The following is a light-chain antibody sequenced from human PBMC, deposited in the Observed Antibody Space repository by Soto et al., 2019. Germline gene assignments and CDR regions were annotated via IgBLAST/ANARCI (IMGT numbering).Light chain of an antibody. V-gene: IGLV3-21*02. J-gene: IGLJ3*02. CDR2: EDS. Sequence: SYELTQPPSVAGAPGQTARITCGGKNTGSKSVHWYQQTPGPDPVLVVYEDSDRPSGIPERFSGSISWNTATLTISRDDAGDEADYYCQVWDSSSDHWVFCGGAKRTVL. CDR1: NTGSKS. CDR3: QVWDSSSDHWV.